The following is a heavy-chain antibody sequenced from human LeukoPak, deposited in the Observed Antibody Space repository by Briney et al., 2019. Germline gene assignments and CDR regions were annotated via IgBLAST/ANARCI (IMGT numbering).Heavy chain of an antibody. V-gene: IGHV4-61*02. CDR2: IYTSGST. J-gene: IGHJ4*02. D-gene: IGHD3-10*01. CDR1: GGSISSGSYY. Sequence: NTSETLSLTCTVSGGSISSGSYYWSWIRQPAGKGLEWIGRIYTSGSTNYNPSLKSRVTISVDTSKNQFSLKLSSVTAADTAVYYCARDSSYYYGSGSYIPAEGLFDYWGQGTLVTVSS. CDR3: ARDSSYYYGSGSYIPAEGLFDY.